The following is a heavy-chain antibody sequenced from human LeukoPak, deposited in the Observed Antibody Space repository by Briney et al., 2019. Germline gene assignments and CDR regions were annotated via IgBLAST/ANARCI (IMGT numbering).Heavy chain of an antibody. CDR2: IKQDGSEK. V-gene: IGHV3-7*01. D-gene: IGHD6-19*01. J-gene: IGHJ3*02. CDR3: ARDLPQPTSGWFENPGAAFDI. CDR1: GFTFSSYW. Sequence: GGSLRLSCAASGFTFSSYWMSWVRQAPGKGLEWVANIKQDGSEKYYVDSVKGRFTISRDNAKNSLYLQMNGLRAEDTAVYKCARDLPQPTSGWFENPGAAFDIWGQGTMVTVSS.